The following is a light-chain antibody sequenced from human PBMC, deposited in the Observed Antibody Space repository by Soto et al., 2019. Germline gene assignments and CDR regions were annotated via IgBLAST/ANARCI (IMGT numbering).Light chain of an antibody. V-gene: IGKV3-20*01. CDR2: DAS. CDR1: QSLSNTY. Sequence: EILLTQSPGTLSLSPGERATLSCRTSQSLSNTYLAWYQQKPGQAPRLLIFDASTRATGIPDRFSGSGSGTDFPLTISRLEPEDFAVYYCQLYGVSPKTFGQGTNVEVK. J-gene: IGKJ1*01. CDR3: QLYGVSPKT.